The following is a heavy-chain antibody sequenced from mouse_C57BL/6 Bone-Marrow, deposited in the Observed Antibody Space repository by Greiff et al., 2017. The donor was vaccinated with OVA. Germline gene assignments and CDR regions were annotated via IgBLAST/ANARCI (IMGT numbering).Heavy chain of an antibody. V-gene: IGHV8-12*01. CDR3: ARRVAPYEGYDVGFAY. D-gene: IGHD2-2*01. CDR2: IYWDDAK. J-gene: IGHJ3*01. Sequence: QVQLKESGPGILQSSQTLSLSCSFSGFSLSTSGMGVSWLRQPSGKGLEWLAHIYWDDAKRYNPSLKSRLTISEDTSRNQAFLKPTSVDTADTATYYWARRVAPYEGYDVGFAYRGQGTLVTVSA. CDR1: GFSLSTSGMG.